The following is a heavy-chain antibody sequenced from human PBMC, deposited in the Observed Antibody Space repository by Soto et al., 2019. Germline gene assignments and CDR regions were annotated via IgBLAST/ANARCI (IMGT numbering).Heavy chain of an antibody. V-gene: IGHV1-18*01. CDR3: ARGGYGDY. CDR2: ISAHNGNT. D-gene: IGHD1-1*01. CDR1: GYTFTSYG. J-gene: IGHJ4*02. Sequence: QVHLVQSGAEVKKPGASVKVSCKASGYTFTSYGITWVRQAPGQGLEWMGWISAHNGNTDYAQKLQGRVIVTRDTSTSTAYMELSRLISDDTAVYYCARGGYGDYWGQGALVTVSS.